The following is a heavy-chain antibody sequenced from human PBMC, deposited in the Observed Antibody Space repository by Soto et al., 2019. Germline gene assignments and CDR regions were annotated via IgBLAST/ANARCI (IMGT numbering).Heavy chain of an antibody. CDR2: IWYDGSNK. J-gene: IGHJ6*02. CDR1: GFTFSSYG. CDR3: ARDDGWYIYGQGGGDV. V-gene: IGHV3-33*01. Sequence: QVQLVESGGGVVQPGRSLRLSCAASGFTFSSYGMHWVRQAPGKGLEWVAVIWYDGSNKYYADSVKGRFTISRDNSKNTLYLQLNSLSAEDTAVYYCARDDGWYIYGQGGGDVWGQGTTVTVSS. D-gene: IGHD6-19*01.